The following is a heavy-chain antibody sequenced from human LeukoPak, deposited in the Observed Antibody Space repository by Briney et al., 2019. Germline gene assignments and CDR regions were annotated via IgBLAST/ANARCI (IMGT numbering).Heavy chain of an antibody. V-gene: IGHV3-53*01. CDR2: MYSFGNT. D-gene: IGHD1-20*01. Sequence: GGSLRLSCAASGFTFSSYAMHWVRQAPGKGPEWVSLMYSFGNTYYADSVKGRFTISRDNSKNTLYLQMNSLRAEDTALYYCARGKPVTGTPDYYSYGMDVWGQGTMVTVSS. J-gene: IGHJ6*02. CDR1: GFTFSSYA. CDR3: ARGKPVTGTPDYYSYGMDV.